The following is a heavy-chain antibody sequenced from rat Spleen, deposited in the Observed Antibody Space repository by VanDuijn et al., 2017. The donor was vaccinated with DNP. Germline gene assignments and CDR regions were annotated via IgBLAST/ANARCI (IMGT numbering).Heavy chain of an antibody. CDR3: AKDAFDY. Sequence: EVQLVESGGGLVQPGGSLKLSCAASGFTFSDYNMAWVRQAPKKGLEWVASISTVGDNSVYRDSVKGRFTISRDNAKNTQYLQMDSLRSEDTATYYCAKDAFDYWGQGVMVTVSS. V-gene: IGHV5S13*01. J-gene: IGHJ2*01. CDR1: GFTFSDYN. CDR2: ISTVGDNS.